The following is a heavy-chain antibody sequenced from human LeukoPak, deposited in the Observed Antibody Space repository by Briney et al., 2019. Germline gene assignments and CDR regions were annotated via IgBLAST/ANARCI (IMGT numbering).Heavy chain of an antibody. D-gene: IGHD3-10*01. CDR3: ARGLGSYYNIYFDY. V-gene: IGHV4-4*07. J-gene: IGHJ4*02. CDR1: GDSISSYC. CDR2: IYTSGST. Sequence: SETLCLTCTVSGDSISSYCWSWIRQPAGRGLEWIGRIYTSGSTNYNPSLKSRVTMSVDTSKNQFSLKLSSVTAADTAVYYCARGLGSYYNIYFDYWGQGTLVTVSS.